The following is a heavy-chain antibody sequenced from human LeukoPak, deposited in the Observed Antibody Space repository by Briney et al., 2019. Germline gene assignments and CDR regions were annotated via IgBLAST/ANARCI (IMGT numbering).Heavy chain of an antibody. Sequence: GRSLRLSCAASGFTFSSYSMNWVRQAPGKGLEWVSSISSSSSYIYYADSVKGRFTISRDNAKNSLYLQMNSLRAEDTAVYYCARTHSSSWYGNWFDPWGQGTLVTVSS. CDR1: GFTFSSYS. D-gene: IGHD6-13*01. CDR2: ISSSSSYI. CDR3: ARTHSSSWYGNWFDP. V-gene: IGHV3-21*01. J-gene: IGHJ5*02.